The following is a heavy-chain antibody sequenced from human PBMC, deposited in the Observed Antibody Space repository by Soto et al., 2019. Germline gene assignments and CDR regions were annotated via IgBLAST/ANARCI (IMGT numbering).Heavy chain of an antibody. CDR3: VKGEYYYDSSGYYPFDY. V-gene: IGHV3-30-3*01. CDR1: GFTFSSCA. D-gene: IGHD3-22*01. J-gene: IGHJ4*02. Sequence: GXXLRLSCAASGFTFSSCAMHWVRQAPGKGLEWVALISYDGSNKYYADSVKGRFTISRDNSKNTLYLQMNSLRAEDTAVYYCVKGEYYYDSSGYYPFDYWGQGTLVTVSS. CDR2: ISYDGSNK.